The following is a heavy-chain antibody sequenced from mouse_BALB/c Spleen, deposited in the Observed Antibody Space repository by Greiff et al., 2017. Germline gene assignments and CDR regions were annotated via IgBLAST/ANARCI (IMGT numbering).Heavy chain of an antibody. V-gene: IGHV10-1*02. CDR2: IRSKSNNYAT. CDR3: VSADGYPFAY. Sequence: EVQRVESGGGLVQPKGSLKLSCAASGFTFNTYAMNWVRQAPGKGLEWVARIRSKSNNYATYYADSVKDRFTISRDDSQSMLYLQMDNLKTEDTAMYYCVSADGYPFAYWGQGTLVTVSA. J-gene: IGHJ3*01. D-gene: IGHD2-3*01. CDR1: GFTFNTYA.